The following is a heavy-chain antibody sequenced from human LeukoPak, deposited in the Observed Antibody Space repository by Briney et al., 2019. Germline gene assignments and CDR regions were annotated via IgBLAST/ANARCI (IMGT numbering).Heavy chain of an antibody. D-gene: IGHD6-13*01. CDR3: ARGKRTAGSAGNFDY. CDR1: GYTFTGYY. V-gene: IGHV1-2*02. J-gene: IGHJ4*02. Sequence: ASVKVSCKASGYTFTGYYMHWVRQAPGQGLEWMGWINPNSGGTNYAQKFQGRVTMTRDTSISTAYMELSRLRSDDTAVYYCARGKRTAGSAGNFDYWGQGTLVTVSS. CDR2: INPNSGGT.